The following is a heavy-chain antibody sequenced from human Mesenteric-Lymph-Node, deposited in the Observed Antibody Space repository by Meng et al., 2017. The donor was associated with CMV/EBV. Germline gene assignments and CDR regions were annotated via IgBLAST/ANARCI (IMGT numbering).Heavy chain of an antibody. CDR1: EYSFTSYW. V-gene: IGHV5-51*01. Sequence: KVSCKGSEYSFTSYWIGWVRQMPGKGLEWMGIIYPRDSESSYSPSFQGQVTISADKSINTAYLQWSSLRASDTAMYYCARRGPGYCTTTSCRYSFDYWGQGTLVTVSS. J-gene: IGHJ4*02. CDR2: IYPRDSES. D-gene: IGHD2-2*01. CDR3: ARRGPGYCTTTSCRYSFDY.